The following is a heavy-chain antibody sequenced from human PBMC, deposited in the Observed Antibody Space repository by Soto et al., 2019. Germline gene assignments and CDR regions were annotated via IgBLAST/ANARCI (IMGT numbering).Heavy chain of an antibody. CDR3: ARDGSPYGEPHDAFDI. V-gene: IGHV3-30-3*01. Sequence: LRLSCAASGFTFSDYSLHWVRQAPGKGLQWVALISYDGNNKDFADSVNGRFSISRDNSRNTLYLQLNSLRLEDTAMYYCARDGSPYGEPHDAFDIWGQGTLVTVSS. CDR2: ISYDGNNK. J-gene: IGHJ3*02. CDR1: GFTFSDYS. D-gene: IGHD4-17*01.